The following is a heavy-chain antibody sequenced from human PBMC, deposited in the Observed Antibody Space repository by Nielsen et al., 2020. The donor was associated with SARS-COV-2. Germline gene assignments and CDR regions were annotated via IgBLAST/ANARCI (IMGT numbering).Heavy chain of an antibody. Sequence: GESLKISCAASGFTFSSYWMSWVRQAPGKGLEWVANIKQDGSEKYYVDSVKGRFTISRDNAKNSLYLQMNSLRAEDTAVYYCARDRFYGYFDLWGRGTLVTVSS. CDR3: ARDRFYGYFDL. J-gene: IGHJ2*01. V-gene: IGHV3-7*05. CDR1: GFTFSSYW. CDR2: IKQDGSEK.